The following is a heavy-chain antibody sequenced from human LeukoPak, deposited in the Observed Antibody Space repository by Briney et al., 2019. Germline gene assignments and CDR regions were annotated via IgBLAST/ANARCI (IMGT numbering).Heavy chain of an antibody. CDR2: IYYSGST. V-gene: IGHV4-59*11. D-gene: IGHD4-17*01. Sequence: SETLSLTCSVSGGSISSHYWSWIRQPPGKGLEWIGYIYYSGSTKYNPSLKSRVTISVDTSKNQFSLKLSSVAAADTAVYYCARGGTTVTPGLLWFDPWGQGTLVTVSS. CDR3: ARGGTTVTPGLLWFDP. CDR1: GGSISSHY. J-gene: IGHJ5*02.